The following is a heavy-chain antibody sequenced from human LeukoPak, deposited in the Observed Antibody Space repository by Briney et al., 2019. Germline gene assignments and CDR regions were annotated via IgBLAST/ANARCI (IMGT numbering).Heavy chain of an antibody. V-gene: IGHV3-48*03. CDR3: ARESVVTAIHDAFDI. D-gene: IGHD2-21*02. J-gene: IGHJ3*02. Sequence: ETGGSLRLSCAASGFTFSSYEMNGVREAPGKGLEGVSYIRSRCSTIYYADAVKGRFTISRDNAKNSLYLQMNSLRAEDTAVYYCARESVVTAIHDAFDIWGQGTMVTVSS. CDR1: GFTFSSYE. CDR2: IRSRCSTI.